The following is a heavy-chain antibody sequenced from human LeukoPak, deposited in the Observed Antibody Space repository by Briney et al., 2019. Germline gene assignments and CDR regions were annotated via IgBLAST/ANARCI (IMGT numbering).Heavy chain of an antibody. CDR1: GFTFSSYS. Sequence: PGGSLRLSCAASGFTFSSYSMNWVRQAPGKGLEWVSSISSSSSYIYYADSVKGRFTISRDNAKNSLYLQMNSLRAEDTAVYYCTPRTPSIAAAGKGDWGQGTLVTVSS. J-gene: IGHJ4*02. CDR2: ISSSSSYI. V-gene: IGHV3-21*01. CDR3: TPRTPSIAAAGKGD. D-gene: IGHD6-13*01.